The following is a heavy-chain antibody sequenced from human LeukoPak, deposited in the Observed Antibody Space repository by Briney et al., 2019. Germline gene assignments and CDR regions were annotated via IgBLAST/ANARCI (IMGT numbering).Heavy chain of an antibody. V-gene: IGHV3-11*01. D-gene: IGHD2-21*01. CDR2: ISSSGSTI. CDR3: AGYCGGGACNASGY. CDR1: GFTFSDYY. J-gene: IGHJ4*02. Sequence: GGSLRLSCAASGFTFSDYYMSWIRQAPGKGVEWVSYISSSGSTIYYADSVKGRFTTSRDNARNSLYLQMNSLRAEDTAVYYCAGYCGGGACNASGYWGQGTLVTVSS.